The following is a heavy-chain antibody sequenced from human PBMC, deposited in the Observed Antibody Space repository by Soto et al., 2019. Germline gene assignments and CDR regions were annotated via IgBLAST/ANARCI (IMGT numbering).Heavy chain of an antibody. J-gene: IGHJ5*02. Sequence: ASPKVSCTASGYTFTSYGISWVRQAPGQGLEWMGWISAYNGNTNYAQKLQGRVTMTTDTSTSTAYMELRSLRSDDTAVYYCARTGIAYNWFDPWGQGTLVTVSS. D-gene: IGHD6-13*01. CDR3: ARTGIAYNWFDP. CDR2: ISAYNGNT. V-gene: IGHV1-18*01. CDR1: GYTFTSYG.